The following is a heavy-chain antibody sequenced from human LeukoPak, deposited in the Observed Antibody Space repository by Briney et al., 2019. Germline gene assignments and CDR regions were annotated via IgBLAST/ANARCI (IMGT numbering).Heavy chain of an antibody. CDR3: ARDIYYYYGMDV. CDR1: GGSFSGYY. V-gene: IGHV3-7*01. CDR2: IKQDGSEK. J-gene: IGHJ6*02. Sequence: PSETLSLTCAVYGGSFSGYYWSWVRQAPGKGLEWVANIKQDGSEKYYVDSVKGRLTISRDNAKNSLYLQMNSLRAEDTAVYYCARDIYYYYGMDVWGQGTTVTVSS.